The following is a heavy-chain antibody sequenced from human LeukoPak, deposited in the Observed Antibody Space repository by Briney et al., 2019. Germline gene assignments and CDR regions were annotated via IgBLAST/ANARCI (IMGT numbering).Heavy chain of an antibody. V-gene: IGHV3-30*02. CDR2: IRYDGSKN. CDR3: ASPQSSADY. Sequence: GGSLRLSCAASGFTFSSYGMHWVRQAPGKGLEWVAFIRYDGSKNYYADSVKGRFTISRDNSRNTLDLQMNSLRAEDTAVYYCASPQSSADYWGQGTLVTVSS. CDR1: GFTFSSYG. D-gene: IGHD6-6*01. J-gene: IGHJ4*02.